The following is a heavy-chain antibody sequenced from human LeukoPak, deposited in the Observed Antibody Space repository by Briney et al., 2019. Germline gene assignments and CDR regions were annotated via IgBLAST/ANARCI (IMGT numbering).Heavy chain of an antibody. V-gene: IGHV3-21*01. CDR3: ARGGPRVELWFLDY. Sequence: GGSLRLSCAASGFTFSSYAMSWVRQAPGKGLEWVSSISSNSNYIYYADSVKGRFTISRDDAKNSLYLQMNSLRAEDTAIYYCARGGPRVELWFLDYWGQGTLVTVSS. D-gene: IGHD3-16*02. CDR1: GFTFSSYA. CDR2: ISSNSNYI. J-gene: IGHJ4*02.